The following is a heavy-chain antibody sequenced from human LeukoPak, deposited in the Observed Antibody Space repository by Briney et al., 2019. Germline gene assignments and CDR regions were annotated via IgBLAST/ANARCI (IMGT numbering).Heavy chain of an antibody. D-gene: IGHD3-16*01. J-gene: IGHJ4*02. CDR2: IYYSGST. CDR1: GGSISSSSYY. CDR3: ARHFMIRVTTALTNFDY. Sequence: SETLSLTCTVSGGSISSSSYYWGWIRQPPGKWLEWLGSIYYSGSTYYNPSLKSRVTISVDTSKNQFSLKLSSVTAADTAVYYCARHFMIRVTTALTNFDYWGQGTLVTVSS. V-gene: IGHV4-39*01.